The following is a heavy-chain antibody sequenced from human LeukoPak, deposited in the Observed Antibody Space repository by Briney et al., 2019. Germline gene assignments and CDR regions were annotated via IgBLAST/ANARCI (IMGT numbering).Heavy chain of an antibody. CDR1: GFTFSDYY. CDR3: ARAPGISAWSSAY. D-gene: IGHD6-19*01. Sequence: GGSLRLSCAASGFTFSDYYISWIRQAPGKGLEWVSYISSSGSTIYYADSVKGRFTISRDNAKNSLYLQMNSLRAEDTAVYYCARAPGISAWSSAYWGQGTLVTVSS. CDR2: ISSSGSTI. V-gene: IGHV3-11*04. J-gene: IGHJ4*02.